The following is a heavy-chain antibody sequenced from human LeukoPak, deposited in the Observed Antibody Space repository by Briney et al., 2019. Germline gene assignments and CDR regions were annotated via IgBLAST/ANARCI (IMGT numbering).Heavy chain of an antibody. V-gene: IGHV3-23*01. D-gene: IGHD5-12*01. CDR3: AKDPYSGYGRWYFDY. J-gene: IGHJ4*02. CDR1: GFTLSTNA. Sequence: GGSLRLSCLTSGFTLSTNAMSWVRQAPGKGLEWISGISGSGASTYYADSVKGRFTISRDDSRNTLYLQMNSLSAEDTAVYYCAKDPYSGYGRWYFDYWGQGTLVTVSS. CDR2: ISGSGAST.